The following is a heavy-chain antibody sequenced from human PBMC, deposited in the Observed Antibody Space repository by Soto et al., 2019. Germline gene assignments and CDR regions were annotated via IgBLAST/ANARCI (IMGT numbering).Heavy chain of an antibody. Sequence: QVQLVQSGAEVKKPGSSVKVSCKASGGTFSSYTISWVRQAPGQGLEWMGRIIPILGIANYAQKFQGRVTITADKSTSTAYMELSSLRSEDTAVYYCARDYTVVTPSWFDPWGQGTLVTVSS. J-gene: IGHJ5*02. CDR1: GGTFSSYT. CDR2: IIPILGIA. CDR3: ARDYTVVTPSWFDP. D-gene: IGHD2-21*02. V-gene: IGHV1-69*08.